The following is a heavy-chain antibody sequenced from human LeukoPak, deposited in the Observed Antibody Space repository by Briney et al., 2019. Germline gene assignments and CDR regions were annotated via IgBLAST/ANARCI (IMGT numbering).Heavy chain of an antibody. CDR1: GYTFTSYG. CDR3: ARDLYPTHYGSGSYFDY. Sequence: GASVKVSCKASGYTFTSYGISWVRQAPGQGLEWMGGISAYNGNTNYAQKLQGRVTMTTDTSTSTAYMELRSLRSDDTAVYYCARDLYPTHYGSGSYFDYWGQGTLVTVSS. V-gene: IGHV1-18*01. D-gene: IGHD3-10*01. CDR2: ISAYNGNT. J-gene: IGHJ4*02.